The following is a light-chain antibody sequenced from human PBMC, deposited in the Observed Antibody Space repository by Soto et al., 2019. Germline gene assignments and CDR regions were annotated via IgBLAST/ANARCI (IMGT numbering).Light chain of an antibody. CDR1: SSNIGAGYD. CDR2: DNS. J-gene: IGLJ2*01. CDR3: QSYDSSLSASI. Sequence: QSALTQPPSVSGAPGQRVTISCTGSSSNIGAGYDVHWYQQLPGTAPKLLMYDNSDRPSGVPDRFSGSRSGTSASLAITGLQAEDEADYYCQSYDSSLSASIFGGGTKLTVL. V-gene: IGLV1-40*01.